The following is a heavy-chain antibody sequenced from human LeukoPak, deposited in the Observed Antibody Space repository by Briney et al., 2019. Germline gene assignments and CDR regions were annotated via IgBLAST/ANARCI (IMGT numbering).Heavy chain of an antibody. J-gene: IGHJ4*02. CDR2: IGSSGGST. D-gene: IGHD6-13*01. V-gene: IGHV3-23*01. CDR1: GFTFSNYG. CDR3: AKDNQQLANFDH. Sequence: LAGGSLRLSCAASGFTFSNYGMSWVRQAPGKGLEWVSAIGSSGGSTYYADSVKGRFSISRDNSKNTLYLQMSSLRAEDTAVYYCAKDNQQLANFDHWGQGTLVTVSS.